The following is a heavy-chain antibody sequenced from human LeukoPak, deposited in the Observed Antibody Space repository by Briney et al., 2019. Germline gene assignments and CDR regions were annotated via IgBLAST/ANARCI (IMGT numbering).Heavy chain of an antibody. D-gene: IGHD4-17*01. CDR1: GFTFSSYG. Sequence: PGGSLRLSCAASGFTFSSYGMHWVRQAPGKGLEWVAVIWYDGSNKYYADSVKGRFTISRDNSKNTLYLQMNSLRAEDTAVYYCARGSRTYGDYHFDYWGQGTLVTVSS. J-gene: IGHJ4*02. V-gene: IGHV3-33*01. CDR2: IWYDGSNK. CDR3: ARGSRTYGDYHFDY.